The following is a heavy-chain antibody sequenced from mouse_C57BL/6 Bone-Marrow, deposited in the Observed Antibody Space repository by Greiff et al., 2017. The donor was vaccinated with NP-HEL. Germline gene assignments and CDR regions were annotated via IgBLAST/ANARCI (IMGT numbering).Heavy chain of an antibody. CDR3: ARKERGSGSLYYAMDY. V-gene: IGHV1-64*01. D-gene: IGHD3-2*02. CDR2: IHPNSGST. J-gene: IGHJ4*01. Sequence: QVQLQQPGAELVKPGASVKLSCKASGYTFTSYWMHWVKQRPGQGLEWIGMIHPNSGSTNYNEKFKSKATLTVDKSSSTAYMQLSSLTSEDSAVYYCARKERGSGSLYYAMDYWGQGTSGTVSS. CDR1: GYTFTSYW.